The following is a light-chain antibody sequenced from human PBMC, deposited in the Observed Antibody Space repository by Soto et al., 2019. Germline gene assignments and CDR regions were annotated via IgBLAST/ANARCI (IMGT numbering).Light chain of an antibody. CDR3: QQYGSSPFT. CDR1: QSGSSSY. CDR2: GAS. V-gene: IGKV3-20*01. J-gene: IGKJ3*01. Sequence: EIVLTQSPGTLSLSPGERATLSCRASQSGSSSYLAWYQQKAGQAPRPIIYGASTRAIGIPDRFSGSGSGTDFTLTISRLEPEDFAVYYCQQYGSSPFTFGPGTKVDIK.